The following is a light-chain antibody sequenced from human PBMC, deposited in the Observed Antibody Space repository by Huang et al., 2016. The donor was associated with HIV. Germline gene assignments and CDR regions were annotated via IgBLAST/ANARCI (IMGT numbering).Light chain of an antibody. J-gene: IGKJ1*01. Sequence: IQLTQSPSSLSASVGDRVNITCRASEGISSYLDWYQQKSGKAPKFLIYAASTLQSGVPSRFSGSGSGTDFTLTISSLQPEDFATYYCQQLNDYPWTFGQGTKVEIK. CDR1: EGISSY. V-gene: IGKV1-9*01. CDR3: QQLNDYPWT. CDR2: AAS.